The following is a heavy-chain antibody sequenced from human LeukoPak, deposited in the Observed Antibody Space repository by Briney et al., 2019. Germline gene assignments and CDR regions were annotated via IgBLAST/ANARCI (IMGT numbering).Heavy chain of an antibody. CDR1: GGSISSSSYY. D-gene: IGHD2-15*01. Sequence: KPSETLSLNCTVSGGSISSSSYYWGWIRQPPGKGLEWIGSIYYSGSTYYNPSLKSRVTISVDTSKNQFSLKLSSVTAADTAVYYCARGGMYCIGGSCYDDWFDPWGPGTLVTVSS. CDR3: ARGGMYCIGGSCYDDWFDP. J-gene: IGHJ5*02. CDR2: IYYSGST. V-gene: IGHV4-39*01.